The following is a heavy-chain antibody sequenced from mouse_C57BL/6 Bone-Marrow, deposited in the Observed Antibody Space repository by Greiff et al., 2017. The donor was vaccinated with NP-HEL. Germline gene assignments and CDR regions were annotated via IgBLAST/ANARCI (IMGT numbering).Heavy chain of an antibody. J-gene: IGHJ2*01. CDR1: GYTFTSYG. CDR2: IYPRSGNT. CDR3: ARSRYGSSYVKYFDY. Sequence: QVQLQQSGAELARPGASVKLSCKASGYTFTSYGISWVKQSTGQGLEWIGEIYPRSGNTYYNEKFKGKATLTADKSSSTAYMELRSLTSEDSAVYFCARSRYGSSYVKYFDYWGQGTTLTVSS. D-gene: IGHD1-1*01. V-gene: IGHV1-81*01.